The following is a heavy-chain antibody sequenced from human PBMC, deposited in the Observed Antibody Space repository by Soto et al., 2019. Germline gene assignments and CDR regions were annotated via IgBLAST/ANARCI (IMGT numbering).Heavy chain of an antibody. V-gene: IGHV1-3*01. J-gene: IGHJ6*02. CDR2: INAGNGNT. Sequence: ASVKVSCKASGYTFTSYAMHWVRQAPGQRLEWMGWINAGNGNTKYSQKFQGRVTITRGTSASTAYMELSSLRSEDTAVYYCATSIAARRGYYYYGMDVWGQGTTVTVSS. CDR3: ATSIAARRGYYYYGMDV. CDR1: GYTFTSYA. D-gene: IGHD6-6*01.